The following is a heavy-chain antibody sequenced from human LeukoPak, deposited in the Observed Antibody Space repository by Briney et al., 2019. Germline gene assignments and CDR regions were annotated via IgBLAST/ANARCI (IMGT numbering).Heavy chain of an antibody. D-gene: IGHD2-2*01. CDR2: ISGSGGST. V-gene: IGHV3-23*01. J-gene: IGHJ1*01. Sequence: GGSLRLSCAASGFTFSSFAMSWVRQAPGKGLEGVSAISGSGGSTFYAGSVKGRFAISRDNSKNTLFLQMNGLRAEDTAVYYCAKDFPRHCSSTSCYLGYFQHWGQGTLVTVSS. CDR1: GFTFSSFA. CDR3: AKDFPRHCSSTSCYLGYFQH.